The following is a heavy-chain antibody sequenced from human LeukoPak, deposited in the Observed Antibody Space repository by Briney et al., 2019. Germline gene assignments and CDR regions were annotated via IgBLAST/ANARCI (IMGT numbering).Heavy chain of an antibody. V-gene: IGHV4-34*01. CDR3: ARIKDSSGYYYVARGYNWFDP. Sequence: SETLSLTCAVYGGSFSGYYWSWIRQPPGKGLEWIGEINHSGSTNYNPSLKSRVTISVDTSKNQFSLKLSSVTAADTAVYYCARIKDSSGYYYVARGYNWFDPWGQGTLVTVSS. CDR1: GGSFSGYY. J-gene: IGHJ5*02. CDR2: INHSGST. D-gene: IGHD3-22*01.